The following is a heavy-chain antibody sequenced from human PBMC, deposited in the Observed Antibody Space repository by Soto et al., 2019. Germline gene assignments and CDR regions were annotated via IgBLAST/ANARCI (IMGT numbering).Heavy chain of an antibody. CDR2: IYFRGST. V-gene: IGHV4-31*03. D-gene: IGHD2-15*01. J-gene: IGHJ6*02. CDR1: GGSISSGGYY. CDR3: ARDECSGGSCYSFHYYGMDV. Sequence: SETLSLTCSVSGGSISSGGYYWTWIRQHPGKGLEWIGYIYFRGSTYYNPSLKSRITISVDTSKNQFFLKLSSVTAADTAVYYCARDECSGGSCYSFHYYGMDVWGQGTTDTVFS.